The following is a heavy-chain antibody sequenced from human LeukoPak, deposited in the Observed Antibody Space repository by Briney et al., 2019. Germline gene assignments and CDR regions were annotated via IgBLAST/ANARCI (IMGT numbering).Heavy chain of an antibody. CDR2: IYYNGIT. J-gene: IGHJ3*01. Sequence: SETLSLTCAVSGVSISNYYWSWIRQPPGKGLEWIAFIYYNGITNYNPSLKSRVTISVDTSKNQFSLKLSSVTAADTAVYYCARDWPGGVWGQGTMVTVSS. V-gene: IGHV4-59*01. D-gene: IGHD3-10*01. CDR3: ARDWPGGV. CDR1: GVSISNYY.